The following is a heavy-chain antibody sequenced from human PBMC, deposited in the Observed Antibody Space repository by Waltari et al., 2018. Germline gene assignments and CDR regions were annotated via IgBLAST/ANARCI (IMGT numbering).Heavy chain of an antibody. Sequence: QVQLVQSGAEVKKPGASVKVSCKASGYTLTRYAMHWVRQAPGQRLEWMGWINAGNGNTKYSQKFQGRVTITRDTSASTAYMELSSLRSEDTAVYYCARALGVYCSGGSCYFDYWGQGTLVTVSS. CDR1: GYTLTRYA. CDR3: ARALGVYCSGGSCYFDY. D-gene: IGHD2-15*01. J-gene: IGHJ4*02. CDR2: INAGNGNT. V-gene: IGHV1-3*01.